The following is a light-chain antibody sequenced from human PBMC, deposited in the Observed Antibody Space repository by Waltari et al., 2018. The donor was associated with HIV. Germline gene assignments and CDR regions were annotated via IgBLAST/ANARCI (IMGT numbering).Light chain of an antibody. CDR2: DVN. CDR1: FRDVGGYHF. CDR3: CSYAGSFTLL. J-gene: IGLJ3*02. Sequence: QSALTQPRSVSGSPGPSVTLSCSGTFRDVGGYHFVSWYQQHSGKAPKLVIFDVNKRPSGVPDRFSGSKSGNTASLTVSGLQAEDEADYFCCSYAGSFTLLFGGGTNLAVL. V-gene: IGLV2-11*01.